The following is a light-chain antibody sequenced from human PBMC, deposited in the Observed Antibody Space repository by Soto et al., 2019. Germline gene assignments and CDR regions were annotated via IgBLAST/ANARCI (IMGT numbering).Light chain of an antibody. J-gene: IGLJ1*01. CDR1: SSDVGNYNL. Sequence: SALTQPASVSGSPGQSITISCTGTSSDVGNYNLVSWYQHHPGKAPKLMIYEVSKRPSGVSNRFSGSKSGDTASLTISGLQAEDEADYYCCSYAGSNYVFGTGNKVTVL. V-gene: IGLV2-23*02. CDR3: CSYAGSNYV. CDR2: EVS.